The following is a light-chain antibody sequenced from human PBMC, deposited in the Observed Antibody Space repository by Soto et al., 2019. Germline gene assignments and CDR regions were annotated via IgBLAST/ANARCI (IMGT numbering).Light chain of an antibody. J-gene: IGKJ2*01. CDR1: QSVPTDY. V-gene: IGKV3-20*01. CDR3: QQYGSSPYT. Sequence: DIALTQSPGTLSLSPGERATLSCRASQSVPTDYLAWYQQRHGQAPRLLLYGASNRATGIPDRFSGSGSGTDYTLISSRLEPEDFAVYVCQQYGSSPYTFGQGTKLEIK. CDR2: GAS.